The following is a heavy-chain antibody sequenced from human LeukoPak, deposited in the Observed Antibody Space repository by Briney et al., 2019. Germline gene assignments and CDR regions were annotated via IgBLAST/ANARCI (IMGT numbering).Heavy chain of an antibody. CDR2: IYTSGIT. V-gene: IGHV4-4*07. CDR3: ARDRSHVPLYYYYGMDV. J-gene: IGHJ6*02. D-gene: IGHD3-10*02. Sequence: SETLSLACTVSGGSISSYYWSWIRQPAGKGLEWIGRIYTSGITNYNPSLKSRVTMSVDTSKNQFSLKLSSVTAADTAVYYCARDRSHVPLYYYYGMDVWGQGTTVTVSS. CDR1: GGSISSYY.